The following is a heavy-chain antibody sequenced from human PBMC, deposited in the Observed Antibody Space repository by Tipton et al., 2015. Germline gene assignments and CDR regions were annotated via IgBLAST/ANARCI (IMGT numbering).Heavy chain of an antibody. CDR1: SGSFSGYH. V-gene: IGHV4-59*01. Sequence: TLSLTCAVYSGSFSGYHWSWIRQPPGKGLEWIGNIDYSGTKNYNPSLKSRVTISLDTSKNQFSLKLSSVTAADTAVYYCARDLEHGMDVWGQGTTVTVSS. CDR2: IDYSGTK. D-gene: IGHD5-24*01. CDR3: ARDLEHGMDV. J-gene: IGHJ6*02.